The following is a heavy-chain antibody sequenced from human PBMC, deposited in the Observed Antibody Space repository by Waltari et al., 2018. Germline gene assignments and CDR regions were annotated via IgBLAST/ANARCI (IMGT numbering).Heavy chain of an antibody. CDR1: GYSISSGYY. Sequence: QVQLQESGPGLVKPSATLSLTCAVSGYSISSGYYWGWIRQPPGKGLEWIGSIYHSGSTYYNPSLKSRVTISVDTSKNQFSLKLSSVTAADTAVYYCARLFAGSILTFDIWGQGTMVTVSS. CDR2: IYHSGST. V-gene: IGHV4-38-2*01. J-gene: IGHJ3*02. CDR3: ARLFAGSILTFDI.